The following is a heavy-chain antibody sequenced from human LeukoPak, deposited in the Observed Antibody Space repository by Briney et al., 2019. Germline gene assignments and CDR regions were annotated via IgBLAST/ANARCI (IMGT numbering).Heavy chain of an antibody. CDR2: ISSSGRTI. Sequence: GGSLRLSRAASGFTFSSYEMNWVRQAPGKGLEWVSYISSSGRTIYYADSVKGRFTISRDNAKNSLYLQMNSLRAEDTAVYYCARDHPRKAAAAFSGMDVWGQGTTVTVSS. D-gene: IGHD6-13*01. CDR1: GFTFSSYE. CDR3: ARDHPRKAAAAFSGMDV. J-gene: IGHJ6*02. V-gene: IGHV3-48*03.